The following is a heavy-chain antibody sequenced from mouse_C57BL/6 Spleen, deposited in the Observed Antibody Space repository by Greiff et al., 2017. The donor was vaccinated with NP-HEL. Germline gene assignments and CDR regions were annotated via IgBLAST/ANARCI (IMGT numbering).Heavy chain of an antibody. CDR2: ISDGGSYT. Sequence: EVKLMESGGGLVKPGGSLKLSCAASGFTFSSYAMSWVRQTPDKRLEWVATISDGGSYTYYPDNVKGRFTISRDNAKNNLYLQMSHLKSEDTAMDYCSRAPLGQERYFEVWGTGTTVTVSS. D-gene: IGHD3-2*02. J-gene: IGHJ1*03. CDR1: GFTFSSYA. V-gene: IGHV5-4*03. CDR3: SRAPLGQERYFEV.